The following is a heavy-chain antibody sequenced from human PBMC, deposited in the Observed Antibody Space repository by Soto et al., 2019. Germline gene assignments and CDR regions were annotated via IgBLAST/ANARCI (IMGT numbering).Heavy chain of an antibody. CDR3: ARDMAAAGLGLDY. V-gene: IGHV4-4*02. J-gene: IGHJ4*02. CDR2: IYHSGST. Sequence: PSETLSLTCAVSGGSISISNWCSCVRQPPGKGLEWIGEIYHSGSTNYNPSLKSRVTISVDKSKNHFSLKLSSVTAADTAVYYCARDMAAAGLGLDYWGQGTLVTVSS. CDR1: GGSISISNW. D-gene: IGHD6-13*01.